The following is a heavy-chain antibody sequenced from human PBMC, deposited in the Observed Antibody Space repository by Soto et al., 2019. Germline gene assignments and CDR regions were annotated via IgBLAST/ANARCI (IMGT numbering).Heavy chain of an antibody. D-gene: IGHD6-19*01. CDR1: GFTFSSYS. CDR2: ISSSSSYI. CDR3: ARGALSSGWINYYYYGMDV. V-gene: IGHV3-21*01. Sequence: GGSLRLSCAASGFTFSSYSMNWVRQAPGKGLEWVSSISSSSSYIYYADSVKGRFTISRDNAKNSLYLQMNSLRAEDTAVYYCARGALSSGWINYYYYGMDVWGQGTTVTVSS. J-gene: IGHJ6*02.